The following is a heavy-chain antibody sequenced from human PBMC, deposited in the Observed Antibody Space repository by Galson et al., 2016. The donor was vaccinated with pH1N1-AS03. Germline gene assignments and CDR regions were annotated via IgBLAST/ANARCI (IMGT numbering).Heavy chain of an antibody. V-gene: IGHV5-51*01. CDR1: GYSFSDYW. J-gene: IGHJ4*01. Sequence: GAEVKKPGESVKISCKGSGYSFSDYWIAWVRQMPGKGLEWMGIIHPRDSDTRYSPSFQGRVSISADKSISTAYLQWSSLKASDTATYYCARHLSSPFSSSSGYWGHGTLVTVSS. D-gene: IGHD6-13*01. CDR3: ARHLSSPFSSSSGY. CDR2: IHPRDSDT.